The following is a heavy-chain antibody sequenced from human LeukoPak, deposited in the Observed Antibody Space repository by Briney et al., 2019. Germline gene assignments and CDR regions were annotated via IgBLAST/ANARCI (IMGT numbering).Heavy chain of an antibody. Sequence: GSSVKVSCKASGGTFSSYAISWVRQAHGQGLEWMGGIIPIFGTANYAQKFHGRVTITADESTRSAYMELSSLRSEDTAVYYCARDRMTTVTNFDYWGQGTLVTVSS. CDR2: IIPIFGTA. CDR3: ARDRMTTVTNFDY. CDR1: GGTFSSYA. V-gene: IGHV1-69*01. J-gene: IGHJ4*02. D-gene: IGHD4-17*01.